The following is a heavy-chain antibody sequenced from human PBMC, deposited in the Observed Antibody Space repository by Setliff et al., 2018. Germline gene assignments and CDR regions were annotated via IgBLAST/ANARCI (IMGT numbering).Heavy chain of an antibody. CDR1: GASISSYF. Sequence: SETLSLTCSVSGASISSYFWTWIRQPPGKGLEWIGNIHTSESTKYNPSLKSRVTISLDTSMRQFSLKLTSVTAADTAVYYCARALASGSYYGQSSYYMDVWGKGTTVTVSS. CDR2: IHTSEST. CDR3: ARALASGSYYGQSSYYMDV. V-gene: IGHV4-4*08. D-gene: IGHD3-10*01. J-gene: IGHJ6*03.